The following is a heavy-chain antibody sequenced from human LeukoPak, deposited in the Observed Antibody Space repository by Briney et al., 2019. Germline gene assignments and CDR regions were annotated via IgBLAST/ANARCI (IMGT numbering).Heavy chain of an antibody. D-gene: IGHD5-18*01. CDR3: ARDVMGIPPYNWFDP. V-gene: IGHV3-21*01. CDR2: ISSSSSYI. Sequence: PGGSLRLSCAASGFTFSSYSMNWVRQAPGKGLEWVSSISSSSSYIYYADSVKGRFTISRDNAKNSLYLQMNSLRAEDTAVYYCARDVMGIPPYNWFDPWGQGTLVTVSS. J-gene: IGHJ5*02. CDR1: GFTFSSYS.